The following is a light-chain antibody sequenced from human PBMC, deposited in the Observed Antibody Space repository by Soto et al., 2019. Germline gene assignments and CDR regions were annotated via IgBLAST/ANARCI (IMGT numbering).Light chain of an antibody. CDR3: MQGTRWPRT. CDR2: KVS. J-gene: IGKJ1*01. CDR1: QALVYRDGNIY. V-gene: IGKV2-30*01. Sequence: DVVLTQSPLSLPVTLGQPASISCRSSQALVYRDGNIYLNWFHQRPGQSPRRLIYKVSDRDSGVPDRFSGSGSGTDFTLKISRVEAGDVGVYFCMQGTRWPRTFGQGTKVEIK.